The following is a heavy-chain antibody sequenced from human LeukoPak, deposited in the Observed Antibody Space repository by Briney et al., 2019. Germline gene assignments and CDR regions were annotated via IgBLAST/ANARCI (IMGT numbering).Heavy chain of an antibody. CDR2: IIPIFGTA. D-gene: IGHD2-2*01. J-gene: IGHJ6*02. CDR1: GGTFSSYA. V-gene: IGHV1-69*13. CDR3: ARDTHCSSTSCSYYYYGMDV. Sequence: ASVKVSCKASGGTFSSYAISWVRQAPGQGLEWMGRIIPIFGTANYAQKFQGRVTITADESTSTAYMELSSLRSEDTAVYYCARDTHCSSTSCSYYYYGMDVWGQGTTVTVSS.